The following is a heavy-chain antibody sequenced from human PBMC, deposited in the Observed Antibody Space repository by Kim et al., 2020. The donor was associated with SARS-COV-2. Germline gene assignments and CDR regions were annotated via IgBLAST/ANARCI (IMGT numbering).Heavy chain of an antibody. Sequence: GGSLRLSCAGSGFIFSDHYIDWARQAPGKGQWIGRIRNKARGYTTDYAASVRDRFTVSRDDSQNSAFLQMNSLKIEDTAVYYCGDLGAGYWGQGALVTVSS. CDR1: GFIFSDHY. CDR3: GDLGAGY. CDR2: IRNKARGYTT. V-gene: IGHV3-72*01. D-gene: IGHD3-16*01. J-gene: IGHJ4*02.